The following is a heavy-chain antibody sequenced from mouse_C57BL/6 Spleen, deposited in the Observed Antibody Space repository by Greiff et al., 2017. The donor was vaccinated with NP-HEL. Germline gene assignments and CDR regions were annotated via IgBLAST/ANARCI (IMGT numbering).Heavy chain of an antibody. J-gene: IGHJ4*01. D-gene: IGHD2-3*01. CDR3: TTTYDGYYPAMDY. CDR1: GYTFTDYE. Sequence: QVQLKQSGAELVRPGASVTLSCKASGYTFTDYEMHWVKQTPVHGLEWIGAIDPETGGTAYNQKFKGKAILTADKSSSTAYMELRSLTSEDSAVYYCTTTYDGYYPAMDYWGQGTSVTVSS. V-gene: IGHV1-15*01. CDR2: IDPETGGT.